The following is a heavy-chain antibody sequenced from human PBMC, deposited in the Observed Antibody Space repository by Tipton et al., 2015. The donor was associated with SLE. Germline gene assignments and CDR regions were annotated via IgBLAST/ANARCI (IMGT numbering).Heavy chain of an antibody. D-gene: IGHD3-22*01. CDR2: IYYSGSTGST. V-gene: IGHV4-39*01. J-gene: IGHJ3*02. CDR3: AVSGDVTMIVSDVFNI. Sequence: TLSLTCTVSGVSISSSSYYWAWIRQPPGKGLEWIGSIYYSGSTGSTYYNPSLKSRVAISVDTSKMLFSLSLSSVTAADTGVYYCAVSGDVTMIVSDVFNIWGQGTMVTVSS. CDR1: GVSISSSSYY.